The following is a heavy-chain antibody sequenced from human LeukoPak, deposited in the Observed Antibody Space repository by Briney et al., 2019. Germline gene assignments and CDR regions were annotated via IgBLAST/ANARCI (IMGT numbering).Heavy chain of an antibody. CDR2: IKQDGSEK. CDR1: GFTFTHSW. V-gene: IGHV3-7*01. D-gene: IGHD6-6*01. CDR3: VRALGSSSADS. J-gene: IGHJ4*02. Sequence: GGSLRLSCAASGFTFTHSWMSWVRQAPGKGLEWVANIKQDGSEKYYVHSVEGRFTVSRDNTKNSLSLQMNSLRGEDTAVYYCVRALGSSSADSWGQGTLVTVSS.